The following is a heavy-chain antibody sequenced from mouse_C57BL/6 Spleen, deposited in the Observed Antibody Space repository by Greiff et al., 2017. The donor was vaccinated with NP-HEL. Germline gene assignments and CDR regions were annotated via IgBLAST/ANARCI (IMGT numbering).Heavy chain of an antibody. J-gene: IGHJ2*01. CDR1: GYTFTSYW. D-gene: IGHD2-4*01. CDR3: ARERDYDEGHFDY. V-gene: IGHV1-52*01. Sequence: QVQLQQPGAELVRPGSSVKLSCKASGYTFTSYWMHWVKQRPIQGLEWIGNIDPSDSETHYNQKFKDKATLTVDKSSSTAYMQLSSLTSEDSAVYYCARERDYDEGHFDYWGQGTTLTVSS. CDR2: IDPSDSET.